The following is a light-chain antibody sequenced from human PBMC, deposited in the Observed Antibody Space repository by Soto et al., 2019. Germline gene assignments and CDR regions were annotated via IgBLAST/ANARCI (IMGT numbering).Light chain of an antibody. V-gene: IGKV1-5*01. Sequence: DIQMTQSPSTLSASVGDRVTITCRASQSISGWLAWYQQKPGKAPKVLIYDASTLESGVPSRFSGSGSGTEFTLTISSLQPDDFATYYCQQYKTYLYTFGQGTKLEIK. CDR3: QQYKTYLYT. CDR2: DAS. CDR1: QSISGW. J-gene: IGKJ2*01.